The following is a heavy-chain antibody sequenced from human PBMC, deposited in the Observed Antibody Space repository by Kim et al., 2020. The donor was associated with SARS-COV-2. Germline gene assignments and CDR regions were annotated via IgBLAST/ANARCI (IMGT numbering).Heavy chain of an antibody. D-gene: IGHD1-7*01. CDR2: IYYSGST. CDR3: ARVYNWNWPSWFDP. CDR1: GGSISSYY. V-gene: IGHV4-59*01. Sequence: SETLSLTCTVSGGSISSYYWSWIRQPPGKGLEWIGYIYYSGSTNYNPSLKSRVTISVDTSKNQFSLKLSSVTAADTAVYYCARVYNWNWPSWFDPWGQGTLVTVSS. J-gene: IGHJ5*02.